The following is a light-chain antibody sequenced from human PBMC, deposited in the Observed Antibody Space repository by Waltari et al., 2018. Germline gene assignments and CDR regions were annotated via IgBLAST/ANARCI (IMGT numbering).Light chain of an antibody. J-gene: IGKJ1*01. CDR1: QSLRIY. CDR2: HAS. V-gene: IGKV3-20*01. Sequence: EIVLTQSPGTLSLSPGERATLSCRASQSLRIYLAWYQQKTGQAPRLLIYHASTRATGIPDRFSGSGSGTDFSLTISRLEPEDFAVYYCQHYESLPVTFGQGTKVEIK. CDR3: QHYESLPVT.